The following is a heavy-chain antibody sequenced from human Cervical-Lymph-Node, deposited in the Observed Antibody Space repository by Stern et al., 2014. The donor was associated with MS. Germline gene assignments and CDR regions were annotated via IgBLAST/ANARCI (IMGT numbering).Heavy chain of an antibody. J-gene: IGHJ4*02. CDR2: ISSSSSTI. V-gene: IGHV3-48*01. Sequence: VQLVESGGGLVQPGGSLRLSCAASGFPFSTYSMNWVRQAPGKGLEWISYISSSSSTIYYTDSVKGRFTISRDNAKNSLYLQMNSLRAEDTAVYYCARLYCTGGSCYFGFDSWGQGTLVTVSS. CDR1: GFPFSTYS. D-gene: IGHD2-15*01. CDR3: ARLYCTGGSCYFGFDS.